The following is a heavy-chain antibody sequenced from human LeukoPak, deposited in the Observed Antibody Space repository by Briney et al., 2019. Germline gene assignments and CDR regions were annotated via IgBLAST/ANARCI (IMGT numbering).Heavy chain of an antibody. CDR1: GGSLSSGSYS. CDR2: ICTSGST. D-gene: IGHD5-18*01. Sequence: PSQTLSLTCSVSGGSLSSGSYSWSWIRQPAGKGLEWIVRICTSGSTNYTPSLKSRVTISVDTSKNQFSLKLSTVTAADTAVYYCAGSTTWIQPYRFFDYWGQGTLVTVSS. J-gene: IGHJ4*02. V-gene: IGHV4-61*02. CDR3: AGSTTWIQPYRFFDY.